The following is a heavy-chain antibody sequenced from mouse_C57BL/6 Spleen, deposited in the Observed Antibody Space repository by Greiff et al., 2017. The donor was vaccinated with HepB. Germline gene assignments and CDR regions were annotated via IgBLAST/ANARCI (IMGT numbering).Heavy chain of an antibody. D-gene: IGHD1-1*01. CDR3: ARNSSYYYGSSYYFDY. CDR1: GYTFTSYW. J-gene: IGHJ2*01. CDR2: IYPGSGST. V-gene: IGHV1-55*01. Sequence: QVQLQQPGAELVKPGASVKMSCKASGYTFTSYWITWVKQRPGQGLEWIGDIYPGSGSTNYNEKFKSKATLTVDTSSSTAYMQLSSLTSEDSAVYYWARNSSYYYGSSYYFDYWGQGTTLTVSS.